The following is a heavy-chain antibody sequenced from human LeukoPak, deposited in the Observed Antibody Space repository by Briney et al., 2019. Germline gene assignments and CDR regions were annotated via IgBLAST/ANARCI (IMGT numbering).Heavy chain of an antibody. CDR2: ISYHGSNK. D-gene: IGHD5-18*01. V-gene: IGHV3-30*05. Sequence: PGGSLRLSCAASGFTFNNYGVHWVRQAPGKGLEWVAVISYHGSNKYYADSVKGRFTISRDNSKNTLYLQMNSLRAEGTAVYYCARDSRLQLWSHFDYWGQGTLVTVSS. CDR1: GFTFNNYG. CDR3: ARDSRLQLWSHFDY. J-gene: IGHJ4*02.